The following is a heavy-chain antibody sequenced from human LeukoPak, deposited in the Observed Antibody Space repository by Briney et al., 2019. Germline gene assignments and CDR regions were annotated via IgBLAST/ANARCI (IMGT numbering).Heavy chain of an antibody. CDR3: VREYSRSVVAGSRPDL. J-gene: IGHJ4*02. Sequence: PSETLALTCTVSGGSISSSSYHWGWIRQSPGKGLEWIGSMYYRGTTYENSSLKSRLTLSIDTSKNQLSLKLTSVTAADTGVYYCVREYSRSVVAGSRPDLWGQGLLVTVSS. D-gene: IGHD2-21*01. CDR1: GGSISSSSYH. CDR2: MYYRGTT. V-gene: IGHV4-39*02.